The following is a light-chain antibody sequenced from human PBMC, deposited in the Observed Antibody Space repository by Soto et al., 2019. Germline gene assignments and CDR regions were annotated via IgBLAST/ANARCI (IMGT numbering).Light chain of an antibody. CDR2: EVS. CDR1: SSDVGGYDY. Sequence: QSALTQPPSASGSPGQSVTISCIGTSSDVGGYDYVSWYQQHPGKAPKLIISEVSKRPSGVPDRFSGSKSGNTASLTVSGLRAEDEVDNSCTPYAANTNSCVFGPGTKLTVL. V-gene: IGLV2-8*01. J-gene: IGLJ1*01. CDR3: TPYAANTNSCV.